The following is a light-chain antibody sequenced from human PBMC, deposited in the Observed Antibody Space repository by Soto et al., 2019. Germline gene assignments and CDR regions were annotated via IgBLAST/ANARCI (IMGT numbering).Light chain of an antibody. V-gene: IGKV3-15*01. CDR1: QSVSNN. Sequence: ERMMTQSPATLSVSPGERATLSCRASQSVSNNVAWYQQKPGQAPRLLIYYASTRATGIPARFSGSGSGTEFTLTISSLQSEDFALYYCQQHNNWPPITFGQGTRLEIK. CDR2: YAS. J-gene: IGKJ5*01. CDR3: QQHNNWPPIT.